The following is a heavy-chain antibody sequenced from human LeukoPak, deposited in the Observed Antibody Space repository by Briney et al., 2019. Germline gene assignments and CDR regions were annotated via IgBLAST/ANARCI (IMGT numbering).Heavy chain of an antibody. CDR1: GFTFSSYW. CDR2: IKLDGSEK. V-gene: IGHV3-7*03. D-gene: IGHD2-21*02. Sequence: GGSLRLSCAASGFTFSSYWMTWVRQAPGKGLEWVANIKLDGSEKYYADSVKGRFTISRDNAKNSLYLQINSLRVEDTAVYYCAKAPLHAYCGADCSNYFDYWGQGTLVTVSS. J-gene: IGHJ4*02. CDR3: AKAPLHAYCGADCSNYFDY.